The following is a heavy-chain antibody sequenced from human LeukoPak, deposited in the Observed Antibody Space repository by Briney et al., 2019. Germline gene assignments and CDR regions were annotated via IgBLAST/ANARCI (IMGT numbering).Heavy chain of an antibody. CDR1: GFTFSGFA. V-gene: IGHV3-73*01. CDR2: IRSKTHNYAT. D-gene: IGHD2-2*01. CDR3: TRLPYCSSTSCLFDY. Sequence: GGSLRLSCAASGFTFSGFAVHWVRQASGNGLEWVGRIRSKTHNYATAYAASVKGRFTISRDDSKNTAYLQINSLKTEDTAVYYCTRLPYCSSTSCLFDYWGQGTLVTVSS. J-gene: IGHJ4*02.